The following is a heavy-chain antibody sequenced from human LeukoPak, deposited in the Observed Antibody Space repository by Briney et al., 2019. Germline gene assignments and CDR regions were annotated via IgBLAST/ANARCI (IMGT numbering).Heavy chain of an antibody. CDR2: IIPIFGTA. D-gene: IGHD1-1*01. CDR1: GGTFSSYA. CDR3: ARDRGTERHNAFDI. V-gene: IGHV1-69*06. J-gene: IGHJ3*02. Sequence: ASVKVSCKASGGTFSSYAISWVRQAPGQGLEWMGGIIPIFGTANYAQKFQGRVTITADKSTSTAYMELSSLRSEDTAVYYCARDRGTERHNAFDIWGQGTMVTVSS.